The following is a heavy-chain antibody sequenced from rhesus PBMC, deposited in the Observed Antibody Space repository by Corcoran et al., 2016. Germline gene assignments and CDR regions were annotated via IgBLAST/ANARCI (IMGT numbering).Heavy chain of an antibody. V-gene: IGHV1S2*01. CDR1: GYTFTDYY. CDR3: ARDYYSGSSFDY. Sequence: QVQLVQSGAEVKKPGSSVKVSCKASGYTFTDYYMHWVRQAPRQVLEWMGWINPYNGNTKYAHKFQGRVTMTRDTSTSTAYMELSSLRSEDTAVYYCARDYYSGSSFDYWGQGVLVTVSA. CDR2: INPYNGNT. D-gene: IGHD3-16*01. J-gene: IGHJ4*01.